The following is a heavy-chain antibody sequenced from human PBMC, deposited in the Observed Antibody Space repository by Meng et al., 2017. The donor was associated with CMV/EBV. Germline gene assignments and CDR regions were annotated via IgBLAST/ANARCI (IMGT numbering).Heavy chain of an antibody. Sequence: QLQLPGSGPGLVQPAQTPPLTCTGFGGSITSGDYYWCWFRQSPGKGLEWIGYIYYRGSTYYNPSLKSRVTISVDTSKNQFSLKLGSGTAADTAVYYCARVGRTSCYDYWGQGTLVTVSS. CDR3: ARVGRTSCYDY. CDR2: IYYRGST. CDR1: GGSITSGDYY. D-gene: IGHD2-2*01. J-gene: IGHJ4*02. V-gene: IGHV4-30-4*08.